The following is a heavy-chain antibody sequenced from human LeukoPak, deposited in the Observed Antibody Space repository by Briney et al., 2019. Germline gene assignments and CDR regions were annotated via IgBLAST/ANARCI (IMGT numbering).Heavy chain of an antibody. CDR2: IDWDDDK. V-gene: IGHV2-70*11. D-gene: IGHD3-22*01. CDR3: ARMKYYDSSGYYFDY. CDR1: GFSLSTSGMC. J-gene: IGHJ4*02. Sequence: SGPTLVNPTQTLTLTCTFSGFSLSTSGMCVSWIRQPPGKALEWLARIDWDDDKYYSTSLKTRLTISKDTSKNQVVLTMTNMDPVDTATYYCARMKYYDSSGYYFDYWGQGTLVTVSS.